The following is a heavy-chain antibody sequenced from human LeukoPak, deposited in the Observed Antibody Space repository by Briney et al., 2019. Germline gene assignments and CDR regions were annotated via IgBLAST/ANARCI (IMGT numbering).Heavy chain of an antibody. CDR1: GFTFSSYG. D-gene: IGHD3-16*01. CDR3: ARGLFTGGAYFGF. J-gene: IGHJ4*02. Sequence: GGSLRLSCAASGFTFSSYGMNWVRQAPGKGLEWVSYISSSGSNIYNADSVKGRFTISRDNSKNTLYLQMNSLRTEDTAVYYCARGLFTGGAYFGFWGQGTLVTVSS. V-gene: IGHV3-48*01. CDR2: ISSSGSNI.